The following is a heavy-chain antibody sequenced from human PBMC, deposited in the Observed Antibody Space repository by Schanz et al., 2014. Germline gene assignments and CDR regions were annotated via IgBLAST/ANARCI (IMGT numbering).Heavy chain of an antibody. D-gene: IGHD3-10*01. Sequence: EVQLVESGGGLVQPGGSLRLSCAASGFTFSIHYMSWVRQAPGKGLEWVAKIKPDGSEKLYVDSVRGRFAVSRDNVKNLLYLQMHSLRAEDTAVYYCATVGSETYSIYWYFDLWGRGTLVTVSS. CDR1: GFTFSIHY. J-gene: IGHJ2*01. CDR2: IKPDGSEK. CDR3: ATVGSETYSIYWYFDL. V-gene: IGHV3-7*01.